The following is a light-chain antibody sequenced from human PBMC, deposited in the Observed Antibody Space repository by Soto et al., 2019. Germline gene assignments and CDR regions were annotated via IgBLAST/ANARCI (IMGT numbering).Light chain of an antibody. J-gene: IGKJ1*01. CDR2: DAS. CDR3: QQYNSYAKWT. CDR1: QSISSW. V-gene: IGKV1-5*01. Sequence: DIQMTQSPSTLSASVGDRVTITCRASQSISSWLAWYQQKPGKAPKLLIYDASSLESGVPSRFSGSGSGTEFTLTFSSLQPDDLATYYCQQYNSYAKWTFGQGTKVEIK.